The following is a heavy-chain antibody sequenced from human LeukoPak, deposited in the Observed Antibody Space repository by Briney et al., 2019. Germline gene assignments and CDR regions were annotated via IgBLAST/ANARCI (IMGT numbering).Heavy chain of an antibody. J-gene: IGHJ5*02. Sequence: PSETLSLTCAVYGGSFSGYYWSWIRQPPGKGLEWIGEINHSGSTNYNPSLKSRASISADTSRNQFSLKLRSVTAADTAVYYCAKNGQSGFSFDPWGQGTPVTVSS. CDR3: AKNGQSGFSFDP. CDR2: INHSGST. CDR1: GGSFSGYY. V-gene: IGHV4-34*01. D-gene: IGHD1-26*01.